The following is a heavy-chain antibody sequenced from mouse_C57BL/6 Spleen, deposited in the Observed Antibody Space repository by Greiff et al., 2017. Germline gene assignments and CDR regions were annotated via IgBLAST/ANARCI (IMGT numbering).Heavy chain of an antibody. D-gene: IGHD4-1*01. CDR1: GFTFSDYG. V-gene: IGHV5-17*01. CDR2: ISSGSSTI. J-gene: IGHJ2*01. CDR3: ARRTGTDLYYFDY. Sequence: EVKLVESGGGLVKPGGSLKLSCATSGFTFSDYGMHWVRQAPEKGLEWVAYISSGSSTIYYADTVKGRFTISRDNAKNTLFLQMTSLRSEDTAMYYCARRTGTDLYYFDYWGQGTTLTVSS.